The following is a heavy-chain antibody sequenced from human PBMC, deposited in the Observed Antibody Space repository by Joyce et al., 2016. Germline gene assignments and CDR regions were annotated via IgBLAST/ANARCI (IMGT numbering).Heavy chain of an antibody. V-gene: IGHV1-8*01. D-gene: IGHD7-27*01. CDR2: MTPNSGNT. CDR3: ARNKYGTGDFDF. J-gene: IGHJ4*02. Sequence: QVQRVQSGAEVKKPGASVKVSCKASGYTFTNFDINWVRQAPGQGLEWLGWMTPNSGNTGYAQNFQGRVTMTRDTSISTAYMELSSLRSEDTAVYFCARNKYGTGDFDFWGQGTPVTVSS. CDR1: GYTFTNFD.